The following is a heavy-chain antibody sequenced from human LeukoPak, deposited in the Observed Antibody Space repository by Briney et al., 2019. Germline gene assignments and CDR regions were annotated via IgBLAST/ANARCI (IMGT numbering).Heavy chain of an antibody. CDR1: GFTFSSYW. CDR3: ARGTIDYGDHDDYGMDV. Sequence: GGSLRLSCAASGFTFSSYWMHWVRQAPGKGLVWVSRINSDGSSTSYADSVKGRFTISRDNAKNTLYLQMNSLRAEDTAVYYCARGTIDYGDHDDYGMDVWGQGTTVTVSS. D-gene: IGHD4-17*01. CDR2: INSDGSST. J-gene: IGHJ6*02. V-gene: IGHV3-74*01.